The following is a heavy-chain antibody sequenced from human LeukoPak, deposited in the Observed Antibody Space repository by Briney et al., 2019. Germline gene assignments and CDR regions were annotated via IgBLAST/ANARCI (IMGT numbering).Heavy chain of an antibody. J-gene: IGHJ4*02. Sequence: PGASLRLSCAASGFTFSSYAMSWVRQAPGKGLEWVSAISGSGGSTYYADSGKGRFTISRDNSKNTLYLQMNSLRAEDTAVYYCAKPYYYDSSGFHFDYWGQGTLVTVSS. CDR2: ISGSGGST. CDR3: AKPYYYDSSGFHFDY. V-gene: IGHV3-23*01. CDR1: GFTFSSYA. D-gene: IGHD3-22*01.